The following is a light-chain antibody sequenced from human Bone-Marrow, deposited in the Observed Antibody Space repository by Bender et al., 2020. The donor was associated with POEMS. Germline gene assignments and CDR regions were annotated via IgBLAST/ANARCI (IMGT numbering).Light chain of an antibody. CDR1: SSNVGAYNY. J-gene: IGLJ3*02. V-gene: IGLV2-14*01. CDR2: DVS. CDR3: CSYAGSSTWV. Sequence: QSALTQPASVSGSPGQSITISCTGTSSNVGAYNYVSWYQQYPGKAPKLMIYDVSNRPSGVSNRFSGSKSGNTASLTISGLQAEDEADYYCCSYAGSSTWVFGGGTKLTVL.